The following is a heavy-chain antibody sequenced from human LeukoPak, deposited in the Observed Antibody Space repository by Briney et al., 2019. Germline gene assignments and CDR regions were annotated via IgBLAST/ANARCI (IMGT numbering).Heavy chain of an antibody. CDR2: ISSSGSTI. Sequence: GGSLRLSCAASGFTFSSYEMNWVRQAPGKGLEWVSYISSSGSTIYYADSVKGRFTISRDNSKNTLYLQMNSLRPEDTAVYYCAKSIPTIAVAVSTRQWGQGTLVTVSS. D-gene: IGHD6-19*01. CDR1: GFTFSSYE. V-gene: IGHV3-48*03. CDR3: AKSIPTIAVAVSTRQ. J-gene: IGHJ4*02.